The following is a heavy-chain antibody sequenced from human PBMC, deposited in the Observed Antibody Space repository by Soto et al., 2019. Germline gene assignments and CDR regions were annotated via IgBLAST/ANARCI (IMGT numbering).Heavy chain of an antibody. CDR1: GGTFSSYA. CDR2: IIPIFGTA. V-gene: IGHV1-69*13. CDR3: ARGFHYDSSGYGPFYY. Sequence: GASVKVSCKASGGTFSSYAISWVRQAPGQGLEWMGGIIPIFGTANYAQKFQGRVTITADESTSTAYMELSSLRSEDTAVYYCARGFHYDSSGYGPFYYWGQGTLVTVSS. D-gene: IGHD3-22*01. J-gene: IGHJ4*02.